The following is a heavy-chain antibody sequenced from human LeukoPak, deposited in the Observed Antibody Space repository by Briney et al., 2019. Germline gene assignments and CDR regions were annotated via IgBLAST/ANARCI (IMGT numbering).Heavy chain of an antibody. V-gene: IGHV3-21*04. CDR3: AKVLTHWYFDL. Sequence: GGSLRLSCAASGFAFNTYSMNWVRQAPGKGLEWVSFIFSSSTYIYYTDSVKGRFTISRDNSKNTLYLQMNSLRAEDTAVYYCAKVLTHWYFDLWGRGTLVTVSS. D-gene: IGHD2-21*02. CDR1: GFAFNTYS. J-gene: IGHJ2*01. CDR2: IFSSSTYI.